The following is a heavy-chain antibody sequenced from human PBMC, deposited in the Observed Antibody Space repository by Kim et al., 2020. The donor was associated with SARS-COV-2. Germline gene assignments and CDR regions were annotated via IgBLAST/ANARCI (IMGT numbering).Heavy chain of an antibody. V-gene: IGHV5-51*01. CDR2: IYPGDSDT. J-gene: IGHJ6*02. CDR3: ARRVAVAGSLAYYYYYGMDV. CDR1: GYSFTSYW. D-gene: IGHD6-19*01. Sequence: GESLKISCKGSGYSFTSYWIGWVRQMPGKGLEWMGIIYPGDSDTRYSPSFQGQVTISADKSISTAYLQWSSLKASDTAMYYCARRVAVAGSLAYYYYYGMDVWGQGTTVTGSS.